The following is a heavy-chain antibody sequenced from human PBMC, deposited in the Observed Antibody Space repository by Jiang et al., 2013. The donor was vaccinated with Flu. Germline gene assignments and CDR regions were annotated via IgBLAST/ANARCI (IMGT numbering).Heavy chain of an antibody. Sequence: LLKPSETLSLTCGVSGGSITSQYWSWVRQSPAKGLEWIGTYLSQWEDGLQPLPQESSHHFSRHVQDQFSLYLTSVTAADTALYFCARDDRYCNGGSCSIRNGVFDVWSQGKPGHRLF. D-gene: IGHD2-15*01. CDR3: ARDDRYCNGGSCSIRNGVFDV. CDR2: LSQWED. CDR1: GGSITSQY. J-gene: IGHJ3*01. V-gene: IGHV4-59*11.